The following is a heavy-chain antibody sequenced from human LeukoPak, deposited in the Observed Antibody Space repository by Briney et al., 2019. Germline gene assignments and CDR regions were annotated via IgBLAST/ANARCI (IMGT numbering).Heavy chain of an antibody. J-gene: IGHJ4*02. CDR2: IYSGGST. V-gene: IGHV3-66*01. D-gene: IGHD6-19*01. CDR3: ASSSGWYCFDY. CDR1: GFTFSRAW. Sequence: GGSLRLSCAASGFTFSRAWMSWVRQAPGKGLEWVSVIYSGGSTYYADSVKGRFTISRDNSKNTLYLQMNSLRAEDTAVYYCASSSGWYCFDYWGQGTLVTVSS.